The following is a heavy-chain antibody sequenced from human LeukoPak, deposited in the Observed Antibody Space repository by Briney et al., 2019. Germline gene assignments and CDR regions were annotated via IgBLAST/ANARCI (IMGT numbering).Heavy chain of an antibody. Sequence: PGGSLRLSCAASRFTFSTYWMTWVRQAPGKGLEWVSAISGSGGSTYYADSVKGRFTISRDNSKNTLYLQMNSLRAEDTAVYYCAKGGGWFDPWGQGTLVTVSS. CDR2: ISGSGGST. CDR3: AKGGGWFDP. CDR1: RFTFSTYW. V-gene: IGHV3-23*01. J-gene: IGHJ5*02. D-gene: IGHD3-16*01.